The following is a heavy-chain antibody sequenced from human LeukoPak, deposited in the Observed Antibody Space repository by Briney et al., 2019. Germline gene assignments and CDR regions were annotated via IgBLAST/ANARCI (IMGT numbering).Heavy chain of an antibody. Sequence: GGSLRLSCVASGVDFRNYAMAWVRQAPGKGLELVSVMTGSGADIRYADSVKGRFTISRDNSANTLYLQMNSLSADDTAVYYCGKDPNGDYVGAFDFWGQGTMVSVSS. CDR1: GVDFRNYA. CDR3: GKDPNGDYVGAFDF. D-gene: IGHD4-17*01. CDR2: MTGSGADI. V-gene: IGHV3-23*01. J-gene: IGHJ3*01.